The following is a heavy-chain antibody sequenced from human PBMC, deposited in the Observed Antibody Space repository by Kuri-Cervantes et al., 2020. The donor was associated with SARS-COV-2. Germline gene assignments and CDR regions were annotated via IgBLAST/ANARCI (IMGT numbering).Heavy chain of an antibody. CDR3: ARYWVITDFDY. CDR1: GYTFTGYY. Sequence: ASVKVSCKASGYTFTGYYMHWVRQAPGQGLEWMGWISAYNGNTNYAQKLQGRVTMTTDTSTSTAYMELRSLRSDDTAVYYCARYWVITDFDYWGQGTLVTVSS. V-gene: IGHV1-18*04. D-gene: IGHD2-15*01. CDR2: ISAYNGNT. J-gene: IGHJ4*02.